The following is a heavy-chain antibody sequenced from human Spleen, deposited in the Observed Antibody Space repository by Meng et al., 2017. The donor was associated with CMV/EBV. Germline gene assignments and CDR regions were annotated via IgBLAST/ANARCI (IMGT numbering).Heavy chain of an antibody. CDR3: GHLRDGYKGQGY. V-gene: IGHV3-21*01. J-gene: IGHJ4*02. CDR2: IRSGGDSV. D-gene: IGHD5-24*01. CDR1: GFTFSLYN. Sequence: GSLRLSCAASGFTFSLYNMNWVRQAPGKGLEWVSSIRSGGDSVYYADSVKGRFTISRDNANNSLSLQMNSLRAEDTAVYYCGHLRDGYKGQGYWGQGTLVTVSS.